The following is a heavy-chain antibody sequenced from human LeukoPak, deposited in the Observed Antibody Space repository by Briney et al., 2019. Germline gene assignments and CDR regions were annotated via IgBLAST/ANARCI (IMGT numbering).Heavy chain of an antibody. CDR2: ISAYDGNT. V-gene: IGHV1-18*01. J-gene: IGHJ5*02. CDR3: ARLPITMVRGVKGWFDP. Sequence: ASVKVSCKASGYTFTSYGISWVRQAPGQGLEWMGWISAYDGNTNYAQKLQGRVTMTTDTPTSTAYMELRSLRSDDTAVYYCARLPITMVRGVKGWFDPWGQGTLVTVSS. CDR1: GYTFTSYG. D-gene: IGHD3-10*01.